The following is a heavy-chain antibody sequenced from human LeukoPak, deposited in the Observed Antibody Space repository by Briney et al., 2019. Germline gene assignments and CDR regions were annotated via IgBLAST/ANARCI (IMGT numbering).Heavy chain of an antibody. CDR2: INPSGGST. CDR3: ARGPYCSGGSCYSFYYYYYMDV. J-gene: IGHJ6*03. D-gene: IGHD2-15*01. CDR1: GYTFTSYY. V-gene: IGHV1-46*01. Sequence: WASVKVACKASGYTFTSYYMHWVRQAPGQGLEWVGIINPSGGSTSYAQKFQGRVTMTRDMSTSTVYMELSSLRSEDTAVYYCARGPYCSGGSCYSFYYYYYMDVWGKGTAVTVSS.